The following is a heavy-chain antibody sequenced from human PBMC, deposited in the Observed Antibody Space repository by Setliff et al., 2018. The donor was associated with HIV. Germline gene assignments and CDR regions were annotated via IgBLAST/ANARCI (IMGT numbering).Heavy chain of an antibody. CDR2: ISPYNGDT. CDR1: GGTFSSYA. V-gene: IGHV1-18*01. CDR3: VRGVTRDISGYYRDEYFQH. J-gene: IGHJ1*01. Sequence: GASVKVSCKASGGTFSSYAISWVRQAPGQGLEWMGWISPYNGDTRFAQSLQGRVTLTTDTSTNTAYMEMRTLRSDDTAVYYCVRGVTRDISGYYRDEYFQHWGQGTPVTVSS. D-gene: IGHD3-22*01.